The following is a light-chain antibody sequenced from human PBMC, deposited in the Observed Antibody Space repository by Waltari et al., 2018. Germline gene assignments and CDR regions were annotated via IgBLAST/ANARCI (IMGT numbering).Light chain of an antibody. Sequence: QSVLTQPPSVSGAPGQRVTISCTGSSPNIGAGYDVHWYQQLPGTAPKLLIYGNSNRPSGVPDRFSGSKSGTSASLAITGLQAEDEADYYCQSYDSSLSGPYVVFGGGTKLTVL. CDR3: QSYDSSLSGPYVV. J-gene: IGLJ2*01. CDR1: SPNIGAGYD. V-gene: IGLV1-40*01. CDR2: GNS.